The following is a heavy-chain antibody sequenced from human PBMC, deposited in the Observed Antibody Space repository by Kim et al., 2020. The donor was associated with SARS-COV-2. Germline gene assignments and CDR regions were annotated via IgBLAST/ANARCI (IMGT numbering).Heavy chain of an antibody. Sequence: SQTLSLTCAISGDSVSSNSAAWNWIRQSPSRGLEWLGRTYYRSKWYNDYAVSVKSRITINPDTSKNQFSLQLNSVTPEDTAVYYCARDYDSSGYYYEGPFDYWGQGTLVTVSS. V-gene: IGHV6-1*01. CDR1: GDSVSSNSAA. CDR3: ARDYDSSGYYYEGPFDY. J-gene: IGHJ4*02. D-gene: IGHD3-22*01. CDR2: TYYRSKWYN.